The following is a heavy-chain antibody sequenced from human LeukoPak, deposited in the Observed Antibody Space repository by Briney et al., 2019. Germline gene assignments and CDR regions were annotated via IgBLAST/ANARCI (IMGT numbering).Heavy chain of an antibody. V-gene: IGHV4-30-4*07. CDR1: GGSISSGGYS. D-gene: IGHD6-13*01. CDR3: AKADEDLAAAGTRGVDFDY. CDR2: IYYSGST. J-gene: IGHJ4*02. Sequence: SETLSLTCAVSGGSISSGGYSWSWIRQPPGKGLEWIGYIYYSGSTYYNPSLKSRVTISVDTSKNQFSLKLSSVTAADTAVYYCAKADEDLAAAGTRGVDFDYWGQGTLVTVSS.